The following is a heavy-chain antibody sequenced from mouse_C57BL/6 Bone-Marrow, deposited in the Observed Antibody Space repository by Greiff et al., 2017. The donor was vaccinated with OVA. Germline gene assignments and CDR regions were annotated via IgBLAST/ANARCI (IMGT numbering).Heavy chain of an antibody. Sequence: QVHVKQSGAELARPGASVKLSCKASGYTFTSYGISWVKQRTGQGLEWIGEIYPRSGNTYYNEKFKGKATLTPDKSYSTAYMELRSLTSEDSAVYFCARGRGYYGFAYWGQGTLVTVSA. J-gene: IGHJ3*01. CDR1: GYTFTSYG. CDR3: ARGRGYYGFAY. V-gene: IGHV1-81*01. CDR2: IYPRSGNT. D-gene: IGHD2-3*01.